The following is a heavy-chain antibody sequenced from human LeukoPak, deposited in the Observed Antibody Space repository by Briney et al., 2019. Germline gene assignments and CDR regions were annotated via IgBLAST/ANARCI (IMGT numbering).Heavy chain of an antibody. CDR3: ARRYCSSTTCTLDY. CDR2: ISSSGSTI. V-gene: IGHV3-48*03. J-gene: IGHJ4*02. Sequence: GGSLRLSCAASGFTFSSYEMNWVRQAPGKGLEWVSYISSSGSTIYYADSVKGRFTISRDNAKNSLYLQMNSLRAEDTAVYYCARRYCSSTTCTLDYWGQGTLVTVSS. CDR1: GFTFSSYE. D-gene: IGHD2-2*01.